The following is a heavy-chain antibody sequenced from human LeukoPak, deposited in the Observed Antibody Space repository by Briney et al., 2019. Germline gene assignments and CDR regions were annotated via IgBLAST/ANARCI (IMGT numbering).Heavy chain of an antibody. Sequence: ASVKVSCKAFGYTFTSYYMHWVRQAPGQGLEWMGIINPSGGSTSYAQKFQGRVTMTRDTSTSTVYMEMSSLRSEDTAVYYCARVQSYYYYGMDVWGQGTTVTVSS. CDR2: INPSGGST. J-gene: IGHJ6*02. V-gene: IGHV1-46*01. CDR1: GYTFTSYY. CDR3: ARVQSYYYYGMDV.